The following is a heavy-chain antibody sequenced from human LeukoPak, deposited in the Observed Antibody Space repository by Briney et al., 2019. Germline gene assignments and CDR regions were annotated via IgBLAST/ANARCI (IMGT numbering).Heavy chain of an antibody. CDR1: GFTFSNYW. CDR3: ARDDGDV. V-gene: IGHV3-7*01. J-gene: IGHJ6*04. Sequence: GGSLRLSCVSSGFTFSNYWMKWVRQAPGKGLEWVASINDDGSGKFSVGSVKDRITISRDNTRNSLDLQINSLTVEDTAIYCCARDDGDVWGTGTTVTVSS. CDR2: INDDGSGK.